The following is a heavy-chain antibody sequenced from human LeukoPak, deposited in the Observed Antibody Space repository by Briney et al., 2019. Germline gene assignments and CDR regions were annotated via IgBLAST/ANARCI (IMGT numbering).Heavy chain of an antibody. CDR3: AGPIFGVVA. J-gene: IGHJ5*02. V-gene: IGHV3-48*01. CDR1: GFSFSSYS. D-gene: IGHD3-3*01. Sequence: GGSLRLSCAASGFSFSSYSMNWVRQAPGKGLEWVSYISSSSSTIYYADSVKGRFTISRDNAKNSLYILMNSLRAEDTAVYYCAGPIFGVVAWGQGTPVTVSS. CDR2: ISSSSSTI.